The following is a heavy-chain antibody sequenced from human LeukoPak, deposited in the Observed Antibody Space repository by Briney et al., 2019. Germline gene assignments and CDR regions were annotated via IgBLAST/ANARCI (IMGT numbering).Heavy chain of an antibody. D-gene: IGHD6-19*01. Sequence: GGSLRLSCAASGFTSSNYGMHWVRQAPGKGLEWVAVISYDGSAKYYGDSVKGRFTISRDSSTNTLYLQMNSLRPEDTAVYYCAKDRRQWLATGAFDIWGQGTMVTVSS. V-gene: IGHV3-30*18. J-gene: IGHJ3*02. CDR2: ISYDGSAK. CDR1: GFTSSNYG. CDR3: AKDRRQWLATGAFDI.